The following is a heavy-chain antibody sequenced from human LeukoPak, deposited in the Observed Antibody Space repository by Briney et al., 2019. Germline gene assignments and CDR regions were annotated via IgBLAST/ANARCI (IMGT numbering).Heavy chain of an antibody. D-gene: IGHD4-17*01. CDR2: VYYNGRT. J-gene: IGHJ4*02. CDR1: SGSFSGYY. Sequence: SETLSLTCAVYSGSFSGYYWSWIRQPPGKGLEWIGSVYYNGRTYYNPSLKSQVTMSVDTSKNQFSLKLSSVTAADTAVYYCTRLSTVTTSYSVDYWGQGILVAVSS. V-gene: IGHV4-34*01. CDR3: TRLSTVTTSYSVDY.